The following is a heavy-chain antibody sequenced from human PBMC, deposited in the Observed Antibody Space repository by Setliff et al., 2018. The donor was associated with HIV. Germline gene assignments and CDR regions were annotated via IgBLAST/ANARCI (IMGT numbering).Heavy chain of an antibody. CDR2: INHSGST. J-gene: IGHJ4*02. V-gene: IGHV4-34*01. D-gene: IGHD6-13*01. CDR1: GGSFSGYY. CDR3: AAASSWDPLLDY. Sequence: PSENLSLTCAVYGGSFSGYYWSWIRQPPGKGLEWIGEINHSGSTNYNPSLKSRVTISVDTSMDQFSLKLNSVTAADTAVYYCAAASSWDPLLDYWGQGTLVTVSS.